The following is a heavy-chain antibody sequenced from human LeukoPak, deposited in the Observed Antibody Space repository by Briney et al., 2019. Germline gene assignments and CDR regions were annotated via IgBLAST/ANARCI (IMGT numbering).Heavy chain of an antibody. V-gene: IGHV4-39*01. CDR1: GGSISSSSYY. D-gene: IGHD6-13*01. J-gene: IGHJ4*02. CDR3: ANYGYSSSWERDYFDY. Sequence: SETLSLTCTVSGGSISSSSYYWGWIRQPPGKGLGWIGRIYYSGSTYYNPSLKSRVTISVDTSKNQFSLKLSSVTAADTAVYYCANYGYSSSWERDYFDYWGQGTLVTVSS. CDR2: IYYSGST.